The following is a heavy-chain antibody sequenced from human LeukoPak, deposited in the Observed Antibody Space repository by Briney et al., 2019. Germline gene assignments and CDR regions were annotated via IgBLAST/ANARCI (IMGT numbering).Heavy chain of an antibody. Sequence: ASVKVSCKVSGYTLTELSMHWVRQAPGKGLEWMGGFDPEDGGTIYAQKFQGRVTMTEDTSTDTAYMELSSLRSEDTAVYYCATLRTYYDYVWGVEGFDYWGQGTLVTVSS. CDR2: FDPEDGGT. CDR3: ATLRTYYDYVWGVEGFDY. J-gene: IGHJ4*02. D-gene: IGHD3-16*01. CDR1: GYTLTELS. V-gene: IGHV1-24*01.